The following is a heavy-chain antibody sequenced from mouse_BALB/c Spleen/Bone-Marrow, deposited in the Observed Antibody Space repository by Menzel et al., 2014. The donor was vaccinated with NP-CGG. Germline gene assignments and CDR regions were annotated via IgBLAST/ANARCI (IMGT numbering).Heavy chain of an antibody. CDR2: ISSGGSYT. CDR1: GFAFSSYD. V-gene: IGHV5-9*02. Sequence: EVKLVESGGGLVKPGGSLKLSCAASGFAFSSYDMSWVRQTPEKRLEWVATISSGGSYTYYPDSVKGRFTISRDNARNTLYLQMSSLRSEDTALYYRARPLTGANFDYRGQGTTLTVSS. CDR3: ARPLTGANFDY. D-gene: IGHD4-1*01. J-gene: IGHJ2*01.